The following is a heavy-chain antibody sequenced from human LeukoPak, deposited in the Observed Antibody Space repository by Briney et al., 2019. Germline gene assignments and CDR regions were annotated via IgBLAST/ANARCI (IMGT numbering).Heavy chain of an antibody. CDR2: IYYSGST. CDR3: ERHYCSGGSCTRGIATRYGMDV. V-gene: IGHV4-61*05. J-gene: IGHJ6*02. CDR1: GGSISSGGYY. Sequence: SETLSLTCTVSGGSISSGGYYWGWIRQPPGKGLEWIGYIYYSGSTNYNPSLKSRVTISVDTSKNQFSLKLSSVTAADTAVYYCERHYCSGGSCTRGIATRYGMDVWGQGTTVTVSS. D-gene: IGHD2-15*01.